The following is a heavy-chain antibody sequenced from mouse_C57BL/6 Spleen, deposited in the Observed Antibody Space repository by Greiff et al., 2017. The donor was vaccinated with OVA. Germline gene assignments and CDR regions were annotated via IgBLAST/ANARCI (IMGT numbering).Heavy chain of an antibody. Sequence: VQLQQSGAELVKPGASVKISCKASGYAFSSYWMYWVKQRPGKGLEWIGQIYPGDGDTNYNGQFKGKATLTADKSSSTAYMQLSSLTTEDSAVYFCARSRCAYWGQGTLVTVSA. V-gene: IGHV1-80*01. J-gene: IGHJ3*01. CDR1: GYAFSSYW. CDR2: IYPGDGDT. CDR3: ARSRCAY.